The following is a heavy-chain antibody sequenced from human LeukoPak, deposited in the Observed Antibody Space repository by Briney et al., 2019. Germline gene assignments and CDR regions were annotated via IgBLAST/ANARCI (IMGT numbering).Heavy chain of an antibody. J-gene: IGHJ4*02. CDR1: GYGFVNYW. V-gene: IGHV5-51*01. Sequence: GESLKISCKGSGYGFVNYWIGWVRQMPGKGLEWMGILYPGDSETRYSPSFQGQVTISVDKSISTAFLQWSSLKASDTAIYYCARATGDDGYFDYWGQGTLVTVSS. CDR3: ARATGDDGYFDY. CDR2: LYPGDSET.